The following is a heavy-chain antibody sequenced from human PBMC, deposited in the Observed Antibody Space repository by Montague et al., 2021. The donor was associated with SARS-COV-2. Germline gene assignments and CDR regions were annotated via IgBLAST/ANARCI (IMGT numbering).Heavy chain of an antibody. Sequence: SLRLSCAASGFTFDDHGMTWVRQAPGKGLEWVSGINWNGGYKHYVDPVRGRFTISRDNAKNSLYLQMNSLRAEDTALYYCARVYASSSNFYFDLWGRGTLVTVSS. CDR3: ARVYASSSNFYFDL. D-gene: IGHD2-8*01. J-gene: IGHJ2*01. CDR2: INWNGGYK. CDR1: GFTFDDHG. V-gene: IGHV3-20*04.